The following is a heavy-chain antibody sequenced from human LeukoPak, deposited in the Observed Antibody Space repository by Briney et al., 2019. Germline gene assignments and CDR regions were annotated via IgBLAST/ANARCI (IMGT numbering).Heavy chain of an antibody. D-gene: IGHD5-18*01. CDR1: GFTFSSYG. J-gene: IGHJ4*02. CDR2: IRYDGSNK. Sequence: GGSLRLSCAASGFTFSSYGMHWVRQAPGKGLEWVAFIRYDGSNKYYADSAKGRLTISRDNSKNTLYLQMNSLRAEDTAVYYCAKVGYSYGHSWGQGTLVTVSS. V-gene: IGHV3-30*02. CDR3: AKVGYSYGHS.